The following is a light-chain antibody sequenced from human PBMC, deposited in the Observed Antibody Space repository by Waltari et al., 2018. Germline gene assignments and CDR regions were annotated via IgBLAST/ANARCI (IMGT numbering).Light chain of an antibody. J-gene: IGKJ2*01. CDR3: QQYNNWRT. CDR1: QSISRN. Sequence: EVLMTQSPPTLSVSPGERVTLSCRARQSISRNLAWYQQKPGQAPRLLIYGASTRAPGIPARFSGSGSGTEFTLSISGLQSEDFAVYFCQQYNNWRTFGQGTKLEI. CDR2: GAS. V-gene: IGKV3-15*01.